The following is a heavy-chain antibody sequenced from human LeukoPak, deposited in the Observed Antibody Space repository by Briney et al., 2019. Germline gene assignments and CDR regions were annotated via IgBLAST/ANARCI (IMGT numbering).Heavy chain of an antibody. CDR3: ARKYYYDSERGAFDM. Sequence: SETLSLTCTVSGGSISSYYWSWIRQPPGKGLEWIGYIYYSGSTNYNPSLKSRVTISVDTSKNQFSLKLSSVTAADTAVYYCARKYYYDSERGAFDMWGQGTVVSVTS. J-gene: IGHJ3*02. CDR1: GGSISSYY. CDR2: IYYSGST. D-gene: IGHD3-22*01. V-gene: IGHV4-59*01.